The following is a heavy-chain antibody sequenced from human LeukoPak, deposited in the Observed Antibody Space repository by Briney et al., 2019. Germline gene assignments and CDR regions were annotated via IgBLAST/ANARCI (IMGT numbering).Heavy chain of an antibody. CDR1: GFTFDDYA. V-gene: IGHV3-9*01. Sequence: GRSLRLSCAASGFTFDDYAMHWVRQAPGKGLEWVSSISWNSGIVGYADSVKGRFTISRDNAKNSLYLQMNSLRAEDTAVYYCARGQSYDFWSGYYFDYWGQGTLVTVSS. CDR2: ISWNSGIV. J-gene: IGHJ4*02. D-gene: IGHD3-3*01. CDR3: ARGQSYDFWSGYYFDY.